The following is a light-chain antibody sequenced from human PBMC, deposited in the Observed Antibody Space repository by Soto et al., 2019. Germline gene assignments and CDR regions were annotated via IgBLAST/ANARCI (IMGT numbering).Light chain of an antibody. CDR3: SSYVGSNNLV. J-gene: IGLJ1*01. Sequence: QSVLSQPPSASGSPGQSVTISCSGTSSDVGGYNYDSWFQQHPGKARKLMIYLLPKRPPGPPDPSSRSTPRNTASLTLPRLQAEDEAQYYCSSYVGSNNLVFGTGTKGTVL. CDR2: LLP. CDR1: SSDVGGYNY. V-gene: IGLV2-8*01.